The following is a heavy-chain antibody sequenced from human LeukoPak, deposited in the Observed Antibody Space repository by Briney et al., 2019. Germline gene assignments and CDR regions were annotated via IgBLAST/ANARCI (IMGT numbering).Heavy chain of an antibody. CDR2: INPDGIKR. CDR3: GREGSSRTIDY. V-gene: IGHV3-7*01. J-gene: IGHJ4*02. D-gene: IGHD1/OR15-1a*01. Sequence: PGGSLRLSCAVSGLTFSSSWMDWVRQAPGKGLEWVASINPDGIKRYSADSVKGRFTFSRDSSKNTVYLQMDSLRADDTAVYYCGREGSSRTIDYWGQGTLVTVSS. CDR1: GLTFSSSW.